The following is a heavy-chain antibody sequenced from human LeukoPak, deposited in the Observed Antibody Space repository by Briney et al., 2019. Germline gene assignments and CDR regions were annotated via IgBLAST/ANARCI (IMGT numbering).Heavy chain of an antibody. CDR2: ISTYSGNT. J-gene: IGHJ4*02. CDR3: ARDVNWDLDN. V-gene: IGHV1-18*01. D-gene: IGHD7-27*01. Sequence: ASVKVSCKASGYTFSRYGISWVRQAPGQGLEWMGWISTYSGNTNYAQKLQGRVTMTTDTSTTTAYMELRSLRSDDTAVYYCARDVNWDLDNWGQGTLVTVSS. CDR1: GYTFSRYG.